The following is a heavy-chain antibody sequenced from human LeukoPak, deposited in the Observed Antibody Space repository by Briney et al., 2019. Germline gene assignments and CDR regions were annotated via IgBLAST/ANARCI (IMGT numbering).Heavy chain of an antibody. V-gene: IGHV3-7*01. CDR2: IKQDGSEK. CDR3: ARGRITMVRGVTRTTYYFDS. CDR1: GFAFSSYW. Sequence: GGSLRLSCAASGFAFSSYWMSWVRQAPGRGLEWVANIKQDGSEKYYVDSVKGRFTISRDNAKNSLYLQMNSLRAEDTAVYYCARGRITMVRGVTRTTYYFDSWGQGTLVTVSS. D-gene: IGHD3-10*01. J-gene: IGHJ4*02.